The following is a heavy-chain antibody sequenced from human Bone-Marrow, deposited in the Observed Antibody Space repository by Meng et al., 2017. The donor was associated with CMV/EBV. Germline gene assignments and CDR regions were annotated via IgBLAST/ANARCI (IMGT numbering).Heavy chain of an antibody. D-gene: IGHD6-13*01. CDR2: ISSSSSYI. CDR3: ARDKVAAAGYYFDY. V-gene: IGHV3-21*01. J-gene: IGHJ4*02. CDR1: GFTFSSYS. Sequence: GESLKISCAASGFTFSSYSMNWVRQAPGKGLEWVSSISSSSSYIYYADSVKGRFTISRDNAKNSLYLQMNSLIAEDTAVYYCARDKVAAAGYYFDYWGQGTLVTVSS.